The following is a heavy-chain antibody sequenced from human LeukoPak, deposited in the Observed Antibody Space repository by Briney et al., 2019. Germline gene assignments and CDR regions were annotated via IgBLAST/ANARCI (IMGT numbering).Heavy chain of an antibody. J-gene: IGHJ5*02. D-gene: IGHD3-10*01. CDR1: GGSISSYY. CDR3: ARAPITMVRGVINWFDP. CDR2: IYYSGST. Sequence: SETLSLTCTVSGGSISSYYWSWIRQPPGKGLEWSGYIYYSGSTNYNPSLKSRVTISVDTSKNQFSLKLSSVTAADTAVYYCARAPITMVRGVINWFDPWGQGTLVTVSS. V-gene: IGHV4-59*01.